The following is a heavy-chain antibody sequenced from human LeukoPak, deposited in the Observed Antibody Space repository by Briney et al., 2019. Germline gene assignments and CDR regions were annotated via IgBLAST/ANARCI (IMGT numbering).Heavy chain of an antibody. CDR1: GGSISSSSYY. CDR2: IYYSGST. CDR3: ARAAGQNTGWFDP. V-gene: IGHV4-39*07. D-gene: IGHD2-8*02. Sequence: PSVTLSLTCTVSGGSISSSSYYWGWIRQPPGKGLEWIGSIYYSGSTYYNPSLKSRVTISVDTSKNQFSLKLSSVTAADTAVYYCARAAGQNTGWFDPWGQGTLVTVSS. J-gene: IGHJ5*02.